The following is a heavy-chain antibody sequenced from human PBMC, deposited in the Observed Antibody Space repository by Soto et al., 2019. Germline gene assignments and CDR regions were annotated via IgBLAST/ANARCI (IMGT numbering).Heavy chain of an antibody. Sequence: SETLSLTCTVSSDSSSSYKWSWIRQTPGKGLEWIGYIHYTGTTNYNPSLKSRVTISIDTSKNQFSLKLTSVTAADTAVYYCARDINAAPDTGDYWGQGTLVTVSS. J-gene: IGHJ4*02. CDR2: IHYTGTT. V-gene: IGHV4-59*01. CDR1: SDSSSSYK. CDR3: ARDINAAPDTGDY. D-gene: IGHD6-13*01.